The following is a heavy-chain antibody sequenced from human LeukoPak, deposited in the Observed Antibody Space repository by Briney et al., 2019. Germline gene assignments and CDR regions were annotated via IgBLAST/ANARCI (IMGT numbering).Heavy chain of an antibody. CDR3: ARDIRREMAIPFDI. J-gene: IGHJ3*02. CDR2: ISWSSGII. D-gene: IGHD5-24*01. V-gene: IGHV3-9*01. Sequence: GGSLRLSCAASGFTFDDHGMHWVRQAPGKGLEWVSGISWSSGIIGYADSVKGRFTISRDTSMNTLYLQMNSLRVEDTAVYHCARDIRREMAIPFDIWGQGTMVTVSS. CDR1: GFTFDDHG.